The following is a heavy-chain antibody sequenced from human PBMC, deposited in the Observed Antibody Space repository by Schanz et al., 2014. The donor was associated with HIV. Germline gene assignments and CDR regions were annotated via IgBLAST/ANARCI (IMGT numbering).Heavy chain of an antibody. Sequence: QVQLVESGGGVVQPGRSLRLSCAASGFTFSSYGMHWVRQAPGKGLEWVAVISYDGSNKYYADSVKGRFTIYRDNSKNPLYLQINSLRSDDTAVDYCTKDQSDREKAVDYWGQGTLVTVSS. V-gene: IGHV3-30*18. CDR1: GFTFSSYG. CDR3: TKDQSDREKAVDY. CDR2: ISYDGSNK. J-gene: IGHJ4*02. D-gene: IGHD3-22*01.